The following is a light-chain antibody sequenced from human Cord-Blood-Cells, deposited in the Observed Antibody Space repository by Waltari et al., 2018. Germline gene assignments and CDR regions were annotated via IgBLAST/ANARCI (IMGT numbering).Light chain of an antibody. V-gene: IGLV2-14*03. CDR1: SSDVGGYNY. J-gene: IGLJ1*01. Sequence: QSALTHPASVSGSPGQSITISCTGTSSDVGGYNYVSWYPQHPGKAPKLMIYDVSNRPSGVSNRFSGSKSGNTASLTISGLQAEDEADYYCSSYTSSSTYVFGTGTKVTVL. CDR3: SSYTSSSTYV. CDR2: DVS.